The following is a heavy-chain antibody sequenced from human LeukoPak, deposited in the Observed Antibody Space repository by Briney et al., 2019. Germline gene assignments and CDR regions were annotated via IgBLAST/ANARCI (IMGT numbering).Heavy chain of an antibody. CDR1: GITLSNYW. V-gene: IGHV3-7*01. Sequence: PGGSLRLSCAASGITLSNYWMSWVRQAPGKGLEWVANIRQDGSEKYYVDSVKGRFTISRDNAKNSLYLQMNSLRVEDTAVYYCATLVATTQFDYWGQGTLVTVSS. J-gene: IGHJ4*02. CDR3: ATLVATTQFDY. CDR2: IRQDGSEK. D-gene: IGHD5-12*01.